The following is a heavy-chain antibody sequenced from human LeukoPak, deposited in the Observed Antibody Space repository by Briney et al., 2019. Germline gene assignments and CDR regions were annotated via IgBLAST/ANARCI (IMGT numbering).Heavy chain of an antibody. J-gene: IGHJ5*02. CDR2: ISAYNGNT. D-gene: IGHD3-22*01. V-gene: IGHV1-18*01. CDR3: ARDYYDSSGYYLGNWFDP. Sequence: ASVKVSCKASGYTFTSYGISWVRQAPGQGLEWMGWISAYNGNTNYAQKLQGRVTMTTDTSTSTAYMELRSLRSDDTAVYYCARDYYDSSGYYLGNWFDPWGQGTLVTVSS. CDR1: GYTFTSYG.